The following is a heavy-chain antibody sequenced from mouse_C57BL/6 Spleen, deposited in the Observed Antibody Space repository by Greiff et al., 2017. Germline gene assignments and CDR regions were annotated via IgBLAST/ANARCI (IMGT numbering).Heavy chain of an antibody. CDR2: ISYDGNN. CDR3: AREEVYYGSSGFAD. CDR1: GYSITSGSY. D-gene: IGHD1-1*01. V-gene: IGHV3-6*01. J-gene: IGHJ3*01. Sequence: EVKLQESGPGLVKPSQSLSLTCSVTGYSITSGSYWNWIRQFPGNKLEWMGYISYDGNNNYNPSLKNRISITRDTAKNQFFLKLNSVTTEDTATYYCAREEVYYGSSGFADWGQGTLVTVSA.